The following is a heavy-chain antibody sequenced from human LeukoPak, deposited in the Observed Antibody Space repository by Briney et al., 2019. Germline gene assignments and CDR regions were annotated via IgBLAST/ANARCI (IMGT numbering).Heavy chain of an antibody. J-gene: IGHJ5*02. CDR1: GYTFTSYG. D-gene: IGHD5-12*01. V-gene: IGHV1-18*01. CDR3: AREYSGYDPAPIPSWFDP. Sequence: ASVRVSCKASGYTFTSYGISWVRQAPGQGLEWMGWISAYNGNTNYAQKLQGRVTMTTDTSTSTGYMELRSLRSDDTAVYDCAREYSGYDPAPIPSWFDPWGQGTLVTASS. CDR2: ISAYNGNT.